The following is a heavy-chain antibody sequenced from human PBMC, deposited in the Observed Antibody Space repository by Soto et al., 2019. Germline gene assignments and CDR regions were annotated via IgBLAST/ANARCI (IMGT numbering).Heavy chain of an antibody. CDR3: ARPYSSGWYGYYFDY. D-gene: IGHD6-19*01. Sequence: QLQLQESGPGLVKPSETLSLTCTVSGGSISSSSYYWGWIRQPPGKGLEWIGSIYYSGSTYYNPSLKSRVTISVDTSKNQFSLKLSSVTAADTAVYYCARPYSSGWYGYYFDYWGQGTLVTVSS. J-gene: IGHJ4*02. CDR1: GGSISSSSYY. CDR2: IYYSGST. V-gene: IGHV4-39*01.